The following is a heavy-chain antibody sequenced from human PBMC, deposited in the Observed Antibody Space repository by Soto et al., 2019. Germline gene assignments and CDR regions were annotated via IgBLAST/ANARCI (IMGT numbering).Heavy chain of an antibody. Sequence: GASVKVSCKDSGYTYTGYAMHWAGQAPGQRLEWMGWINAGNGNTKYSQKFQGIVIITRDTSASTAYMELSSLRSEDTAVYYCARDRVLMVYAMYYWGQGTLVTVSS. D-gene: IGHD2-8*01. J-gene: IGHJ4*02. CDR2: INAGNGNT. V-gene: IGHV1-3*01. CDR3: ARDRVLMVYAMYY. CDR1: GYTYTGYA.